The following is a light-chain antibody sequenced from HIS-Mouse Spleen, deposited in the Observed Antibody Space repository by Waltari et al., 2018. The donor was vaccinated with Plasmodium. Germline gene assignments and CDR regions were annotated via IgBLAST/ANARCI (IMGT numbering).Light chain of an antibody. CDR2: RDS. Sequence: SYELTQPLSVSVALGQTARITCGGNNIGSKNVHWYQQKPGQAPVLVIYRDSNRPSGSPGRFSGSNSGNTATLTISRAQAGDEADYYCQVWDSSFWVFGGGTKLTVL. J-gene: IGLJ3*02. V-gene: IGLV3-9*01. CDR3: QVWDSSFWV. CDR1: NIGSKN.